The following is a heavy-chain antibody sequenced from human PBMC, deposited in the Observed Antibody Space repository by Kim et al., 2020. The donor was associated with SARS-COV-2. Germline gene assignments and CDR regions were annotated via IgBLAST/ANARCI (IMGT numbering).Heavy chain of an antibody. D-gene: IGHD3-22*01. V-gene: IGHV3-74*01. CDR3: ARDLYYYDSSGYYPTGHFDY. J-gene: IGHJ4*02. Sequence: RFTIARDNAKNTLYLKMNSLRAEDTAVYYCARDLYYYDSSGYYPTGHFDYWGQGTLVTVSS.